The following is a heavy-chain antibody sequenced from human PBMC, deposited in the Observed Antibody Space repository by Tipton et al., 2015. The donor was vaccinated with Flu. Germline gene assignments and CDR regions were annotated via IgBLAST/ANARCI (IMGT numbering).Heavy chain of an antibody. Sequence: LRLSCTVSGGSISSYYWSWIRQPPGKGLEWIGYIYYSGSTNYNPSLKSRVTISVDTSKNQFSLKLSSVTAADTAVYYCARSGAAAGTCDYWGQGTLVTVSS. CDR2: IYYSGST. V-gene: IGHV4-59*01. J-gene: IGHJ4*02. CDR1: GGSISSYY. D-gene: IGHD6-13*01. CDR3: ARSGAAAGTCDY.